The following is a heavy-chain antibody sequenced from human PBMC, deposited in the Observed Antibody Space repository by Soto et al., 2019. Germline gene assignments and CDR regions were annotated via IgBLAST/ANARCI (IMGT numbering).Heavy chain of an antibody. D-gene: IGHD6-13*01. CDR1: GGSISSSSYY. J-gene: IGHJ4*02. V-gene: IGHV4-39*01. CDR3: ARRGSSSWYGY. Sequence: QLQLQESGPGLVKPSETLSLTCTVSGGSISSSSYYWGWIRQPPGKGLEWIGSIYYSGSTYYNPSLNXRXTXSXXTSKNQFSLKLSSVTAADTAVYYCARRGSSSWYGYWGQGTLVTVSS. CDR2: IYYSGST.